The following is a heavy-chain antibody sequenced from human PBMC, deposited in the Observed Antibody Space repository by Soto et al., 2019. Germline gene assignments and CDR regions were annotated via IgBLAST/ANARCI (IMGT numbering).Heavy chain of an antibody. CDR1: GGSIRDYY. V-gene: IGHV4-59*08. Sequence: PSETLSLICTVSGGSIRDYYWGWIRQSPGKGLDWIGYIYYTGTTKYNPSLKSRVTISVDSSKNQFSLKLDSVTAADTAVYYCARLGGYYHAFDSWGQGTLVTVSS. D-gene: IGHD3-22*01. CDR3: ARLGGYYHAFDS. CDR2: IYYTGTT. J-gene: IGHJ4*02.